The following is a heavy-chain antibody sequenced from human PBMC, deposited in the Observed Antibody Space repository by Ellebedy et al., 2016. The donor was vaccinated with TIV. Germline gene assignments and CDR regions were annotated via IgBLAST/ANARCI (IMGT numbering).Heavy chain of an antibody. CDR3: ARGYYGSGSYSIHYGMDV. V-gene: IGHV3-30-3*01. J-gene: IGHJ6*02. D-gene: IGHD3-10*01. CDR2: ISYDGSNK. CDR1: GFTFSSYA. Sequence: GESLKISCAASGFTFSSYAMHWVRQAPGKGLEWVAVISYDGSNKYYADSVKGRFTISRDNSKNTLYLQMNSLRAEDTAVYYCARGYYGSGSYSIHYGMDVWGQGTTVTVSS.